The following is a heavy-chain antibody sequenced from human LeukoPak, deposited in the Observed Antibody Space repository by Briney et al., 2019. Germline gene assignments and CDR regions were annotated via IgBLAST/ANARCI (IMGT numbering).Heavy chain of an antibody. J-gene: IGHJ6*03. V-gene: IGHV3-23*01. Sequence: GGSLRLSCAASGFTFSSYAMSRVRQAPGKGLEWVSAISGSGGSTYYADSVKGRFTISRDNSKNTVYLLMNSLRTEDTAVYYCGRSRRINASLYYYMDVWGKGTTVTVSS. CDR1: GFTFSSYA. CDR2: ISGSGGST. CDR3: GRSRRINASLYYYMDV. D-gene: IGHD2-15*01.